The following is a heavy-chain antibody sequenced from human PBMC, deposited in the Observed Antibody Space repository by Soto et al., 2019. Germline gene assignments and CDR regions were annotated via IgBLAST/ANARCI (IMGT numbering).Heavy chain of an antibody. CDR3: ARDKGQQLVRFPRWASYFDY. CDR1: GGSISSYY. Sequence: SETLSLTCTVSGGSISSYYWSWIRQPAGKGLEWIGRIYTSGSTNYNPSLKSRVTMSVDTSKNQFSLKLSSVTAADTAVYYCARDKGQQLVRFPRWASYFDYWGQGTLVTVSS. CDR2: IYTSGST. D-gene: IGHD6-13*01. J-gene: IGHJ4*02. V-gene: IGHV4-4*07.